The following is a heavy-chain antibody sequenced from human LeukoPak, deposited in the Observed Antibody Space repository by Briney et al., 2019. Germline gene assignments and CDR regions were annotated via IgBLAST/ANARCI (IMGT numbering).Heavy chain of an antibody. Sequence: GGSLRLSCAASGFTFSSYSMNWVRQAPGKGLEWVSSISSSSSYIYYADSVKGRFTISRDNAKNSLYLQMNSLRAEDTAVYYCARSVSSRFTSPRRPYYFDSWGQGTLVTVSS. CDR3: ARSVSSRFTSPRRPYYFDS. CDR1: GFTFSSYS. CDR2: ISSSSSYI. J-gene: IGHJ4*02. V-gene: IGHV3-21*04. D-gene: IGHD2-2*01.